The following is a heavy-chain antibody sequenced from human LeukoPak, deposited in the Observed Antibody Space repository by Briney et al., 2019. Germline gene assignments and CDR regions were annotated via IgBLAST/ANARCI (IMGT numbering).Heavy chain of an antibody. J-gene: IGHJ4*02. CDR1: GFTFSSYW. CDR3: ARVPSVVVPAETDY. Sequence: GGSLRLSCAASGFTFSSYWMSWVRQAPGKGLEWVANIKQDGSEKYYVDSVKGRFTISRDNAKNSLYLQMNSLRAEDTAVYYCARVPSVVVPAETDYWGQGTLVTVSS. V-gene: IGHV3-7*01. D-gene: IGHD2-2*01. CDR2: IKQDGSEK.